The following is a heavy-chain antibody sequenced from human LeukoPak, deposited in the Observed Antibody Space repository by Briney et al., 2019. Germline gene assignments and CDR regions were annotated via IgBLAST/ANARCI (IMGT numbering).Heavy chain of an antibody. CDR2: ISSSSSYI. J-gene: IGHJ4*02. Sequence: PGGSLRLSCAASGSTFSSYSMNWVRQAPGKGLEWVSSISSSSSYIYYADSVKGRFTISRDNAKNSLYLQMNSLRAEDTAVYYCAREYCSSTSCYIDYWGQGTLVTVSS. CDR3: AREYCSSTSCYIDY. D-gene: IGHD2-2*02. CDR1: GSTFSSYS. V-gene: IGHV3-21*01.